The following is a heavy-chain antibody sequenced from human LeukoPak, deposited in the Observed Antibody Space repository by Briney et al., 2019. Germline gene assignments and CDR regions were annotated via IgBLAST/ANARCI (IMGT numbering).Heavy chain of an antibody. CDR3: AKDPPTVVANAFHI. CDR2: ISGNGSTT. D-gene: IGHD4-17*01. CDR1: GFTFSSNA. J-gene: IGHJ3*02. Sequence: GGSLRLSCAASGFTFSSNARNWVRQAPGKGLEWVSYISGNGSTTYYADSVKGRFTISRDNSKNTLYLQMDSLRGEDTAIYYCAKDPPTVVANAFHIWGQGTMVTVSS. V-gene: IGHV3-23*01.